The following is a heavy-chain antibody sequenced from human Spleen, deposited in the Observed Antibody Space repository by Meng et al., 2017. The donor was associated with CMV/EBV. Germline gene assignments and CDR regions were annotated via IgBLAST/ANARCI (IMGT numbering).Heavy chain of an antibody. CDR2: ISTYNGNT. J-gene: IGHJ5*02. D-gene: IGHD3-22*01. Sequence: KACGYTFTPHGVAWVQQAPGQGLEWMGWISTYNGNTLYTQKFQGRVTMTTDTSTSTAYMELRSLRSDDTAVYYCARDEDSSAFWFDPWGQGTLVTVSS. CDR1: GYTFTPHG. CDR3: ARDEDSSAFWFDP. V-gene: IGHV1-18*01.